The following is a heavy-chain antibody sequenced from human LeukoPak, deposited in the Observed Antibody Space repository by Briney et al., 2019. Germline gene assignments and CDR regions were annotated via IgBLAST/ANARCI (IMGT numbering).Heavy chain of an antibody. V-gene: IGHV4-34*01. CDR3: ARPIAAAGIVYDY. D-gene: IGHD6-13*01. J-gene: IGHJ4*02. CDR2: INHSGST. Sequence: SETLSLTCAVYGGSFSGYYWSWIRQPPGKGLEWIGEINHSGSTNYNPSLKSRVTISVDTSKNQFSLKLSSVTAADTAVYYCARPIAAAGIVYDYWGQGTLVTVSS. CDR1: GGSFSGYY.